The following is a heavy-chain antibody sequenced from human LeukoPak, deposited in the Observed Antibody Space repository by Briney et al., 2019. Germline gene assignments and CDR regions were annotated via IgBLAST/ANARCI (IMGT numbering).Heavy chain of an antibody. CDR3: ARHGGGSHYYSDY. J-gene: IGHJ4*02. Sequence: GESLKISCKGSGFRFTTYWISWVRQMPGKGLEWMGRIDPTDSYTSYSPTFQGHVTISADNSITTVYLQWSSLKASDTAMYHCARHGGGSHYYSDYWGQGTLVAVSA. CDR1: GFRFTTYW. D-gene: IGHD1-26*01. CDR2: IDPTDSYT. V-gene: IGHV5-10-1*01.